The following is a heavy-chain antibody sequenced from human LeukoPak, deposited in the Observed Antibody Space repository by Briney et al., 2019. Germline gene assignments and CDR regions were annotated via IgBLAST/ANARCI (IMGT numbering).Heavy chain of an antibody. CDR3: ARDSSNWAFDY. V-gene: IGHV1-46*01. Sequence: ASLKVSCKASGYIFTSYNMHWVRQAPGRGLEWMGIINPSGGSTSYAQKFQGRVTMTRDTSTSTVYMELSSLRSEDTAVYYCARDSSNWAFDYWGQGTLVTVSS. D-gene: IGHD4-11*01. J-gene: IGHJ4*02. CDR2: INPSGGST. CDR1: GYIFTSYN.